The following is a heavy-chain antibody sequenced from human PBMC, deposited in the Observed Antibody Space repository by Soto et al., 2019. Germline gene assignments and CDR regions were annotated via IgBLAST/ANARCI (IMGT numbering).Heavy chain of an antibody. V-gene: IGHV1-3*01. Sequence: QVQLVQSGAEVKKPGASVKVSCKASGYTFTSYGIHWVRQAPGQGLEWMGGIDGGSGNTKYSPKIQGRGTVTSDTSASTAYMELSSLRSEDTAVYYCARDRVLYGLFDYWGQGTLVTVS. CDR2: IDGGSGNT. J-gene: IGHJ4*02. CDR3: ARDRVLYGLFDY. CDR1: GYTFTSYG. D-gene: IGHD3-10*01.